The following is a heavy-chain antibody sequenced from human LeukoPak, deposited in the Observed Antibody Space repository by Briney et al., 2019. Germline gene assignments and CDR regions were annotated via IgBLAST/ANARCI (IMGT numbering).Heavy chain of an antibody. J-gene: IGHJ4*02. CDR1: GFTFSSYS. CDR2: ISSSSSYI. Sequence: PGGSLRLSCAASGFTFSSYSMNWVRQAPGKGLEWVSSISSSSSYIYYADSVKGRFTISRDNAKNSLYLQMNSLRAEDTAVYYCARGESYYYDSSGYPEPDFDYWGQGTLVTVSS. V-gene: IGHV3-21*01. CDR3: ARGESYYYDSSGYPEPDFDY. D-gene: IGHD3-22*01.